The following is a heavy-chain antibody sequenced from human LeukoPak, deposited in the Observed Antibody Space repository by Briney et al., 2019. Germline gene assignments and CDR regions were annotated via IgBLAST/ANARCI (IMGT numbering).Heavy chain of an antibody. D-gene: IGHD1-1*01. Sequence: GGSLRLSCGASSFTFSSYVMSWVRQAPGKGLEWVSTVSTTGGSTYYADSVKGRFTISRDNSKNTLYLQMNSLRAEDTAVYYCASGIDYWGQGTLVTVSS. CDR2: VSTTGGST. J-gene: IGHJ4*02. CDR3: ASGIDY. V-gene: IGHV3-23*01. CDR1: SFTFSSYV.